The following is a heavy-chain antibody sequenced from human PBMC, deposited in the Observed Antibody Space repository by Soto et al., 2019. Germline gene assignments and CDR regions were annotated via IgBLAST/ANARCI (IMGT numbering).Heavy chain of an antibody. CDR2: IYYSGST. CDR3: ARQAGTGSGSSLGY. CDR1: GGSISSDY. Sequence: QVQLQESGPRLVKPSETVSLTCTVSGGSISSDYWSWIRQPPGKGLEWIGYIYYSGSTNYNPSLKSRVTISVDTSKNQFSLKLSSVTAADTAVYDCARQAGTGSGSSLGYWGQGTLVTVSS. V-gene: IGHV4-59*08. J-gene: IGHJ4*02. D-gene: IGHD3-10*01.